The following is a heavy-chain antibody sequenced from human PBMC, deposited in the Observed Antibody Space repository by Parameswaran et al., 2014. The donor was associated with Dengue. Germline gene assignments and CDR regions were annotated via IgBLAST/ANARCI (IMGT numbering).Heavy chain of an antibody. Sequence: WVRQAPGQRLEWIGWIVVGSGNTNYAQKFQERVTITRDMSTSTAYMELSSLRSEDTAVYYCAAVDYDFWSGPRGAGMDVWGQGTTVTVSS. J-gene: IGHJ6*02. CDR3: AAVDYDFWSGPRGAGMDV. D-gene: IGHD3-3*01. CDR2: IVVGSGNT. V-gene: IGHV1-58*01.